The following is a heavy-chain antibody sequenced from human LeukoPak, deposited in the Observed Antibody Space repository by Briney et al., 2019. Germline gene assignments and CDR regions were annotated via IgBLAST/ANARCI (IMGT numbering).Heavy chain of an antibody. J-gene: IGHJ4*02. CDR3: ARAVIVGTIQFDY. D-gene: IGHD1-26*01. CDR1: GYTFTTYD. CDR2: MNPNSGNT. Sequence: GASVKVSCKASGYTFTTYDINWVRQAAGQGLEWRGWMNPNSGNTGYAQKFQGRVTVTRDTSISTAYMELSSLRSEDTAVYYCARAVIVGTIQFDYWGQGTLVTVSS. V-gene: IGHV1-8*01.